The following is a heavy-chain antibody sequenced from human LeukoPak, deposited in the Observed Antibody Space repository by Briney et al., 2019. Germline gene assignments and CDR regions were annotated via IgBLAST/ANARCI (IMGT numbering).Heavy chain of an antibody. D-gene: IGHD3-22*01. V-gene: IGHV1-2*02. CDR2: INPNSGGT. Sequence: ASVKVSCKASGYTFTGYYMHWVRQAPGQGLEWMGWINPNSGGTNYAQKLQGRVTMTTDTSTSTAYMELRSLRSDDTAVYYCARDPSGYYPYNWFDPWGQGTLVTVSS. CDR1: GYTFTGYY. CDR3: ARDPSGYYPYNWFDP. J-gene: IGHJ5*02.